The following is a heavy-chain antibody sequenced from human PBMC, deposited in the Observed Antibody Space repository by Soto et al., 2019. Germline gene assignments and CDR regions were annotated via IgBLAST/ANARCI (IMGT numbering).Heavy chain of an antibody. V-gene: IGHV1-8*01. CDR2: MNPSTGNT. Sequence: ASVKASCKASGYTFTNYDIIWVRQATGQGLEWMGWMNPSTGNTDSAEKFQGRLTMTRNTSISTVYMELSSLSFEDTAVYYCARGRIIVAGGFDPWGQGTLVTVSS. CDR3: ARGRIIVAGGFDP. CDR1: GYTFTNYD. D-gene: IGHD6-19*01. J-gene: IGHJ5*02.